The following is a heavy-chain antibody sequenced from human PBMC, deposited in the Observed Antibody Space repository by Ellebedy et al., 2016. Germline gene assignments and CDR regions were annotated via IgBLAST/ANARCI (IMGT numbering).Heavy chain of an antibody. CDR1: GGSISSYY. V-gene: IGHV4-59*01. CDR2: IYYSGST. J-gene: IGHJ4*02. D-gene: IGHD1-26*01. CDR3: ARAEWELHFDY. Sequence: GSLRLXCTVSGGSISSYYWSWIRQPPGKGLEWIGYIYYSGSTNYNPSLKSRVTISVDTSKNQFSLKLSSVTAADTAVYYCARAEWELHFDYWGQGTLVTVSS.